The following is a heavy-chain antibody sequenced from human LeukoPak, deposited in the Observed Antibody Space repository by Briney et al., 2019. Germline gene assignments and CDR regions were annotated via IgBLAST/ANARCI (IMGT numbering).Heavy chain of an antibody. V-gene: IGHV1-2*02. Sequence: ASVKVSCKASGYTFTGYYMHWVRQAPGQGLEWMGWINPNSGGTNYAQKFQGRVTMTRDTSISTAYMELSRLRSDDTAVYYCARDIRSGSGGWRFDYWGRGPLVTVSS. J-gene: IGHJ4*02. CDR3: ARDIRSGSGGWRFDY. CDR1: GYTFTGYY. CDR2: INPNSGGT. D-gene: IGHD6-19*01.